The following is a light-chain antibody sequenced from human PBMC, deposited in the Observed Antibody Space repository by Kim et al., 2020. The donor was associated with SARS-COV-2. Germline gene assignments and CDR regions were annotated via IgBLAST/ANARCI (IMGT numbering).Light chain of an antibody. V-gene: IGLV3-1*01. CDR1: NGGDKF. CDR2: QDN. J-gene: IGLJ1*01. Sequence: PEQTGSISGTRYNGGDKFVSWYQQKPGPSPVVVIYQDNQRPAGLPGRFAGSNWGNTATLTSSVTQAKDEAYYCCQAGDSSAHNYVFGAGTKVTVL. CDR3: QAGDSSAHNYV.